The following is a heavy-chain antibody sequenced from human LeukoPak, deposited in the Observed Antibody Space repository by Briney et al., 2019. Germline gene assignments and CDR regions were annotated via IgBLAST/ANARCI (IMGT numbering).Heavy chain of an antibody. CDR2: IDYRERT. V-gene: IGHV4-39*01. D-gene: IGHD3-16*01. CDR1: GGSITTSGHY. CDR3: ANYVSGTMRDY. Sequence: SETLSLICTVSGGSITTSGHYWGWIRQPPGKGLEWIGSIDYRERTTYNPSLKSRVTISADTSRNQFSLKLSSVTATDTAVYYCANYVSGTMRDYWGQGTLVTVSS. J-gene: IGHJ4*02.